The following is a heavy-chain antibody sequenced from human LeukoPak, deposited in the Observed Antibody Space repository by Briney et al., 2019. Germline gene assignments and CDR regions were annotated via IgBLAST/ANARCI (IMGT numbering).Heavy chain of an antibody. D-gene: IGHD3-10*01. Sequence: KPSETLSLTCAVSGYSISSGYYWGWIRQPPGKGLEWIGNIYHSGSTYYNPSLKSRVTISVDTSKNQFSLKLSSVTAADTAVYYCARLISGYGSGDYWGQGTLVTVSA. CDR1: GYSISSGYY. CDR3: ARLISGYGSGDY. J-gene: IGHJ4*02. CDR2: IYHSGST. V-gene: IGHV4-38-2*01.